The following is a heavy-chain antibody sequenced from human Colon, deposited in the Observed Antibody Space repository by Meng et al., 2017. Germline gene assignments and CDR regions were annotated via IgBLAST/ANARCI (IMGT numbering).Heavy chain of an antibody. J-gene: IGHJ5*01. CDR2: MNPNNGNT. Sequence: QVKLVQAGDEVRKPGASVKVTCKASGYTFTSSDINWVRQATGRGLEWLGWMNPNNGNTGSAQKFQGRVSMTRDTSIGTAYMELSGLTSEDTAVYYCARTAMLDSWGQGTLVTVSS. CDR3: ARTAMLDS. V-gene: IGHV1-8*01. CDR1: GYTFTSSD. D-gene: IGHD2-2*01.